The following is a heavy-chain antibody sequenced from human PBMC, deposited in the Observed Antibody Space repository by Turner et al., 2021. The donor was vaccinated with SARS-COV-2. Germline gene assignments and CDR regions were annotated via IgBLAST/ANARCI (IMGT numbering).Heavy chain of an antibody. V-gene: IGHV3-23*01. D-gene: IGHD1-1*01. CDR3: VCLPGTEVEGLGDY. Sequence: EVQLLESGGGLIQPGGSLILPCAASGFTFSSYSMSWVRQAPGKGLEWVSSMSGNGGSTYYADSVKGRFTISRDSSKNTLYLEMNNLRAEDTAIYDCVCLPGTEVEGLGDYWGQGTLVTVSP. J-gene: IGHJ4*02. CDR1: GFTFSSYS. CDR2: MSGNGGST.